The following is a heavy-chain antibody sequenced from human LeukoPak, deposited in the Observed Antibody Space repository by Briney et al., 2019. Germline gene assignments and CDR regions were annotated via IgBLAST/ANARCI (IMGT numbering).Heavy chain of an antibody. D-gene: IGHD1-26*01. V-gene: IGHV3-53*01. J-gene: IGHJ4*02. Sequence: QPGGSLRLSCAVSGFTFSSYAMSWVRQAPGKGLEWVSVIYSGGSTYYADSVKGRFTISRDNSKNTLYLQMNSLRAEDTAVYYCARDMSGSYSPNDYWGQGTLVTVSS. CDR3: ARDMSGSYSPNDY. CDR1: GFTFSSYA. CDR2: IYSGGST.